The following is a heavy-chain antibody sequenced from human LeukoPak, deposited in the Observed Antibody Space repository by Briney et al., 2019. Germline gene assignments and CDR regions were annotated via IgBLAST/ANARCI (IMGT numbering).Heavy chain of an antibody. CDR3: ARDRRWLVGFDY. V-gene: IGHV3-30-3*01. CDR2: ISYDGSNK. J-gene: IGHJ4*02. D-gene: IGHD6-19*01. Sequence: GGSLRLSCAASEFTFSSYAMHWVRQAPGKGLEWVAVISYDGSNKYYADSVKGRFTISRDNSKNTLYLQMNSLRAEDTAVYYCARDRRWLVGFDYWGQGTLVTVSS. CDR1: EFTFSSYA.